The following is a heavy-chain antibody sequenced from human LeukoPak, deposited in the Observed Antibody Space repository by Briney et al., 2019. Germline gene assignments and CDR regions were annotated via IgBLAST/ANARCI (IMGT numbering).Heavy chain of an antibody. CDR1: GGSISSGGYS. CDR3: ARVGSGWYDY. D-gene: IGHD6-19*01. CDR2: IYHSGST. J-gene: IGHJ4*02. Sequence: PSQTLSLTCAVSGGSISSGGYSWSWIRQPPGKGLEWIGYIYHSGSTYYNPSLKSRVTISVDRSKNQFSLKLSSVTAADTAVYYCARVGSGWYDYWGQGTLVTASS. V-gene: IGHV4-30-2*01.